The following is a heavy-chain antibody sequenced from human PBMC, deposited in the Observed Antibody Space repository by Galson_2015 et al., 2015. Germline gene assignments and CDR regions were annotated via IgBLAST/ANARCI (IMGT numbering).Heavy chain of an antibody. D-gene: IGHD6-19*01. Sequence: PALVKPTQTLTLTCTFSGFSLSTSGMRVSWIRQPPGKALEWLARIGWDDEKFYTTSLKTRLTISKDTSKNQVVLTMTNMDPVDTATYYCARISPHYSSGHFDYWGQGTLVTVSS. V-gene: IGHV2-70*04. J-gene: IGHJ4*02. CDR2: IGWDDEK. CDR1: GFSLSTSGMR. CDR3: ARISPHYSSGHFDY.